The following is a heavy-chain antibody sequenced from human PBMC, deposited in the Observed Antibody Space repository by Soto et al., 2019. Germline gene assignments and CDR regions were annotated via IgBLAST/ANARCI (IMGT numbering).Heavy chain of an antibody. CDR3: AERGRCCSSTSCYYWFDP. J-gene: IGHJ5*02. CDR1: ENIFSTYN. D-gene: IGHD2-2*01. CDR2: ISADSKGT. V-gene: IGHV3-48*02. Sequence: PGGSLRLSCAASENIFSTYNINWIRQAPGKGLEWVSYISADSKGTYYAESVKGRFTISRDNAKNSLFLQMRSLRDEDTAVYYCAERGRCCSSTSCYYWFDPWGQGTLVTVSS.